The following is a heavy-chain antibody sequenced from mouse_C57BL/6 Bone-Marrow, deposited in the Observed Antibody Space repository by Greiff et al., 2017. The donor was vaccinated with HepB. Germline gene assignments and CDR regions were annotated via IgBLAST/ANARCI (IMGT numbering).Heavy chain of an antibody. J-gene: IGHJ1*03. CDR2: IWSGGST. Sequence: QVQLQQSGPGLVQPSQSLSITCTVSGFSLTSYGVHWVRQSPGKGLEWLGVIWSGGSTDYNAAFISRLSISKDNSKSQVFFKMNSLQADDTAIYYCARTTVVATGFDVWGTGTTVAVSS. CDR1: GFSLTSYG. D-gene: IGHD1-1*01. V-gene: IGHV2-2*01. CDR3: ARTTVVATGFDV.